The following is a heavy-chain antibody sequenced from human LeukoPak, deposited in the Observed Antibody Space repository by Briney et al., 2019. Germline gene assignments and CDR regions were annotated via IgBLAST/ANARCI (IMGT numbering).Heavy chain of an antibody. CDR2: IYTSGST. V-gene: IGHV4-4*07. CDR3: ARDAPRFYDSRPYYMDV. J-gene: IGHJ6*03. D-gene: IGHD3-22*01. CDR1: GGSFSSYY. Sequence: PSETLSLTCAVYGGSFSSYYWSWIRQPAGKGLEWIGRIYTSGSTNYNPSLKSRVTMSVDTSKNQFSLKLSSVTAADTAVYYCARDAPRFYDSRPYYMDVWGKGTTVTVSS.